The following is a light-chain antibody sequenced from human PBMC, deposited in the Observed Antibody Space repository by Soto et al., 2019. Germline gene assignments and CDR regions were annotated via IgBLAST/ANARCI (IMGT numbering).Light chain of an antibody. CDR3: QQFSSYPLT. CDR2: DAS. CDR1: QSVSNNY. J-gene: IGKJ4*01. V-gene: IGKV3-20*01. Sequence: EIVFTQSPGTLSLSPGERATLSCRASQSVSNNYLAWYQQKPGQAPRLLIYDASSRATGIPGRFSGGGSGTDFTLTSSRLEPEDFAVYYCQQFSSYPLTFGGGTKVDIK.